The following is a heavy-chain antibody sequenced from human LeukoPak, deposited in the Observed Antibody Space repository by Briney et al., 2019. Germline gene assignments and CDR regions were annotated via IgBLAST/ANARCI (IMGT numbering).Heavy chain of an antibody. CDR3: ARGFFSSWPSFYYFDY. CDR2: ISSSSSYI. CDR1: GFTFSSYS. D-gene: IGHD2-15*01. J-gene: IGHJ4*02. V-gene: IGHV3-21*01. Sequence: GGSLRLSCAASGFTFSSYSMNWVRQAPGKGLEWVSSISSSSSYIYYADSVKGRFTVSRDNAKNSLYLQMNSLRAEDTAVYYCARGFFSSWPSFYYFDYWGQGTLVTVSS.